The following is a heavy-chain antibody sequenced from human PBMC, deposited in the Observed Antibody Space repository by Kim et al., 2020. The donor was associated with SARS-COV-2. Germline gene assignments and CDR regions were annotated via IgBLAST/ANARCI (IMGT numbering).Heavy chain of an antibody. CDR3: ARGRARAANRVGMDFDY. V-gene: IGHV4-34*01. CDR1: GGSFSGYY. J-gene: IGHJ4*01. D-gene: IGHD3-3*01. Sequence: SETLSLTCAVYGGSFSGYYWSWIRQPPGKGLEWIGEINHSGSTNYNPSLKSRGTISVDTSKNQFSLKLSSVTAADTAVYDCARGRARAANRVGMDFDYW. CDR2: INHSGST.